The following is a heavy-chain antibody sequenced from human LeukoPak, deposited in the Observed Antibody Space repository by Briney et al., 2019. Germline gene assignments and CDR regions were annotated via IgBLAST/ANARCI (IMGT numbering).Heavy chain of an antibody. J-gene: IGHJ4*02. Sequence: GGSLRLSCAASGFMFSDYYMSWMRQAPGKGLEWVSYISNSGGSPTYNADSVQGRFTISRDNAKNSLYLQMNSLRAEDTAVYYCARDPNYCRGGSCYYFDYWGQGTLVTVSS. CDR2: ISNSGGSPT. CDR1: GFMFSDYY. CDR3: ARDPNYCRGGSCYYFDY. D-gene: IGHD2-15*01. V-gene: IGHV3-11*01.